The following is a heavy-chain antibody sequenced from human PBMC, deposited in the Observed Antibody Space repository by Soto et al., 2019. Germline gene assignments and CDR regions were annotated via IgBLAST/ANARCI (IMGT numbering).Heavy chain of an antibody. D-gene: IGHD2-2*01. CDR2: INPSGTT. J-gene: IGHJ1*01. V-gene: IGHV4-34*01. CDR3: ALAPAAHILY. Sequence: QVQLQQWGAGLLKPSETLSLTCTVYGESLSAYYLSWIRQPPGKGLEWIGEINPSGTTNYNPSLKSRVTISVDTSKNQFSLRLSSVTAADTAVYHCALAPAAHILYWGQGTLVTVSS. CDR1: GESLSAYY.